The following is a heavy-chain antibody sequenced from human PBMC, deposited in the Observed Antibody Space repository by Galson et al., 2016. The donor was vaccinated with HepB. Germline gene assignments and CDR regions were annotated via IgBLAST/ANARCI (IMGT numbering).Heavy chain of an antibody. Sequence: SVKVSCKASGYTFTTSGISWVRQAPGQGLEWMGWISPYSGNPKYAQKFQGGLTLTTDSSTTTAYMELRSLRFDDTALYYCARDVQYRFDSWGQGTLVTVSS. J-gene: IGHJ4*02. V-gene: IGHV1-18*01. CDR2: ISPYSGNP. D-gene: IGHD2/OR15-2a*01. CDR3: ARDVQYRFDS. CDR1: GYTFTTSG.